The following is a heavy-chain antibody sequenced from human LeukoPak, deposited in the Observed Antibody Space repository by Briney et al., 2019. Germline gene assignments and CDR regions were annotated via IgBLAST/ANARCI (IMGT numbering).Heavy chain of an antibody. V-gene: IGHV4-4*07. CDR1: GGSISSYY. CDR2: IYTSGST. J-gene: IGHJ6*03. D-gene: IGHD2-15*01. Sequence: SETLSLTCTVSGGSISSYYWSWIRQPAGKGLEWIGRIYTSGSTYYNPSLQSRVTISVDTSKNQFSLKLNSVTAADTAVYYCASFYCSGGSCYQYFSYYYMDVWGKGTTVTISS. CDR3: ASFYCSGGSCYQYFSYYYMDV.